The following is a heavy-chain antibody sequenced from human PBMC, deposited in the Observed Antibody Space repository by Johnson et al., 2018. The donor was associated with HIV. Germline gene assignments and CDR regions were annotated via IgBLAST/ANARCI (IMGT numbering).Heavy chain of an antibody. D-gene: IGHD3-16*01. V-gene: IGHV3-15*01. CDR3: TPDPWGNRYHAFDI. CDR2: IKSKTDGGTT. J-gene: IGHJ3*02. Sequence: VQLVESGGGLVKPGGSLRLSCAASGFTFSSYAMSWVRQAPGKGLEWVGRIKSKTDGGTTDYAAPVKGRFTISRHDSKNMLYLQMNSLKTEDTALYYFTPDPWGNRYHAFDILGQGTMVTVSS. CDR1: GFTFSSYA.